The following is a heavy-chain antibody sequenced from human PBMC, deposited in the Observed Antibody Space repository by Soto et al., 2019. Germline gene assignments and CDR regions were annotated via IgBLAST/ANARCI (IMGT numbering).Heavy chain of an antibody. CDR2: IYPGDSDT. CDR3: VRTSNWFDP. Sequence: PGESLKISRKGSGYIFTTYWIGWVRQMPGKGLEWMGMIYPGDSDTRYSPSFQGQVTISVDKSINTAYLQWSSLEASDTAMYYCVRTSNWFDPWGQGTLVTVSS. V-gene: IGHV5-51*01. CDR1: GYIFTTYW. J-gene: IGHJ5*02.